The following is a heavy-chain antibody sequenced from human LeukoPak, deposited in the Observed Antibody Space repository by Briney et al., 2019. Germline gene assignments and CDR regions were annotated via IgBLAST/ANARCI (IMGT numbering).Heavy chain of an antibody. J-gene: IGHJ4*02. Sequence: SETPSLTCTVSSGPLSDYYWSWIRQPPGKGLEWIGYIYYRGSTKYNPSLESRVAISVDTSKNQFSLKLNSVTAADTAVYYCARVVGDGYSDYWGQGTLVTVSS. CDR1: SGPLSDYY. V-gene: IGHV4-59*01. CDR2: IYYRGST. CDR3: ARVVGDGYSDY. D-gene: IGHD5-24*01.